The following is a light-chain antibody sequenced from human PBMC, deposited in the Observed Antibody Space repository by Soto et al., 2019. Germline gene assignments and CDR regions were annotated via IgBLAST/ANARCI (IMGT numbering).Light chain of an antibody. Sequence: QSVLTQPPSASGTPGQRVTISCDGSSSNIGGGYEVHWYQQLPGTAPKLLIYDNNHRPSGVPDRFSGSKSGTSASLAITGLQAEDEADYYRQSYDSSLSASVFGGGTKLTVL. J-gene: IGLJ3*02. CDR2: DNN. V-gene: IGLV1-40*01. CDR3: QSYDSSLSASV. CDR1: SSNIGGGYE.